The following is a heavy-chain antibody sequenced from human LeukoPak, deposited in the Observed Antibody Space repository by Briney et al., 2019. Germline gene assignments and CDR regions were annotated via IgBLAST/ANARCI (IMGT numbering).Heavy chain of an antibody. CDR2: ISFDGTNT. V-gene: IGHV3-30*03. D-gene: IGHD3-10*01. Sequence: PGGSLRLSWAASGFTFNVYGMHWVRQAPGKGLEWLAFISFDGTNTYYADSVKGRFTISRDNSKYTVNLQMSSLSADDMAVYFCARATSYYGNSASGYWGQGTLVTVSS. J-gene: IGHJ4*02. CDR3: ARATSYYGNSASGY. CDR1: GFTFNVYG.